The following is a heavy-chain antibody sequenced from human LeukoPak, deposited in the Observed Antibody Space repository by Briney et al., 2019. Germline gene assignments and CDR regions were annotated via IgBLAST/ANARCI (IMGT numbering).Heavy chain of an antibody. CDR2: ISSSGSTI. CDR3: ARAKPDVLRYFDWLLYGYYFDY. V-gene: IGHV3-11*04. CDR1: GFTFSDYY. J-gene: IGHJ4*02. D-gene: IGHD3-9*01. Sequence: GGSLRLSCAASGFTFSDYYMSWIRQAPGKGLEWVSYISSSGSTIYYADSVKGRFTISRDNAKNSLYLQMNSLRAEDTAVYYCARAKPDVLRYFDWLLYGYYFDYWGQGTLVTVSS.